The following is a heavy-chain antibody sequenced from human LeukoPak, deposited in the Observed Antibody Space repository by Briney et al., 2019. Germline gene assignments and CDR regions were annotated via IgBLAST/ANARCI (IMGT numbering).Heavy chain of an antibody. CDR2: IYYSGGT. Sequence: PSQTLSLTCTVSGGSISSGGYYWSWIRQHPGKGLEWIGYIYYSGGTYYNPSLKSRVTISVDTSKNQFSLKLSSVTAADTAVYYCARTAVAAPVYYYYGMDVWGQGTTVTVSS. V-gene: IGHV4-31*03. D-gene: IGHD6-19*01. CDR1: GGSISSGGYY. CDR3: ARTAVAAPVYYYYGMDV. J-gene: IGHJ6*02.